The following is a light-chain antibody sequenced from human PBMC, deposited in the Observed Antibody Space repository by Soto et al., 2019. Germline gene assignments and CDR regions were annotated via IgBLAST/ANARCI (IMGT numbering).Light chain of an antibody. CDR3: SSYTSGSLWL. V-gene: IGLV2-14*01. Sequence: QSALTQPASVSGSPGQSITISCTGTSSDVGGYNYVSWYQQHPGKAPKVMIYEVTVRPSGVSSRFSGSKSGNTASLTISGLQAEDEAYYYCSSYTSGSLWLFGGGTKLTVL. J-gene: IGLJ3*02. CDR1: SSDVGGYNY. CDR2: EVT.